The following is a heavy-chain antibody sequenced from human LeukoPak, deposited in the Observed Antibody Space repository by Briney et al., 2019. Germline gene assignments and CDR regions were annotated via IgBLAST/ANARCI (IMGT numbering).Heavy chain of an antibody. CDR1: RPRFTSYW. J-gene: IGHJ4*02. Sequence: PGEPLQISCQGSRPRFTSYWISWARQLPGKGLEGMGRIDPSDSHTNYRPSFQGHVTISADKSISTAYLQWSSLKASDTAMYYCARGFPVAGLQVSFDYWGQGTLVSVSS. D-gene: IGHD6-19*01. V-gene: IGHV5-10-1*01. CDR3: ARGFPVAGLQVSFDY. CDR2: IDPSDSHT.